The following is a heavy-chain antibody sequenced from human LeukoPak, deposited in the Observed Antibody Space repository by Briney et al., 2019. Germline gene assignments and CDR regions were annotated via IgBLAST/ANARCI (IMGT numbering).Heavy chain of an antibody. V-gene: IGHV4-4*02. CDR2: IYHSGST. CDR1: GGSISSSNW. J-gene: IGHJ3*02. Sequence: PSGTLPLTCAVSGGSISSSNWWSWVRQPPGKGLEWIGEIYHSGSTNYNPSLKSRVTISVDKSKNQFSLKLSSVTAADTAVYYCANKPSWIQQNTGDAFDIWGQGTMVTVSS. CDR3: ANKPSWIQQNTGDAFDI. D-gene: IGHD5-18*01.